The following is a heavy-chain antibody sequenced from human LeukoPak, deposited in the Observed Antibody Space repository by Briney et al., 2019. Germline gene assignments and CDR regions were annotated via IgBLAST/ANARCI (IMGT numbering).Heavy chain of an antibody. V-gene: IGHV4-4*07. CDR3: ARIYGPDAFDI. CDR1: GGSISSYY. D-gene: IGHD3-10*01. CDR2: IYTSGST. Sequence: SETLSLTCTVSGGSISSYYWSWIRQPAGKGLGWIGRIYTSGSTNYNPSLKSRVTMSVDTSKNQFSLKLSSVTAADTAVYYCARIYGPDAFDIWGQGTMVTVSS. J-gene: IGHJ3*02.